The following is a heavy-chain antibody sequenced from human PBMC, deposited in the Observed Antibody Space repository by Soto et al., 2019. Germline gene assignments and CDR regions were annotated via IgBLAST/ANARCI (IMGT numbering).Heavy chain of an antibody. V-gene: IGHV1-46*01. CDR1: GYTFTSYY. J-gene: IGHJ6*02. D-gene: IGHD3-9*01. Sequence: EASVKVSCKASGYTFTSYYMHWVRQSPGQGLEWMGIINPSGGSTSYAQKFQGRVTMTRDTSTSTVYMELSSLRSEDTAVYYCARDILTGYSYYYYYGMDVWGQGTTVTVSS. CDR2: INPSGGST. CDR3: ARDILTGYSYYYYYGMDV.